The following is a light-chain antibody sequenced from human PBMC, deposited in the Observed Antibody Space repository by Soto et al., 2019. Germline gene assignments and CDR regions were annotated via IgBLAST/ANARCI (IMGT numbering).Light chain of an antibody. J-gene: IGKJ4*01. CDR3: QQLRSYTST. CDR2: DAS. CDR1: QDIRNY. Sequence: IQLTQSPSSLSASVGDRVTVTCRASQDIRNYLAWYQQKPGQAPKLLICDASTLYSGVPSRFRGSGSGTDFTLTISGLKPEDFAAYYCQQLRSYTSTFGGGTKVDIK. V-gene: IGKV1-9*01.